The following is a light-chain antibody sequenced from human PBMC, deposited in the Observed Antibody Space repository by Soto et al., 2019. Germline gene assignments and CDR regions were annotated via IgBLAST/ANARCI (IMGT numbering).Light chain of an antibody. CDR1: QSVYNY. CDR3: QQRSNWPLT. J-gene: IGKJ4*01. Sequence: NVFTQSPATPSFFPGGRTTPSFRASQSVYNYLAWYQQKPGQTPRLLIYDANIRATGIPARFSGSGSGTDFTLTITSLEPEDFAVYLCQQRSNWPLTFGGGTKVDIK. CDR2: DAN. V-gene: IGKV3-11*01.